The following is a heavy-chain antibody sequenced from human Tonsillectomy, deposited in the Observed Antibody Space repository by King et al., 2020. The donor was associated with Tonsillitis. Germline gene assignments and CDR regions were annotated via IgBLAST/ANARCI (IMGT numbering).Heavy chain of an antibody. CDR3: ARHAEETSGWYGMDV. J-gene: IGHJ6*02. D-gene: IGHD6-19*01. Sequence: DAQLVQSGAEVKKPGESLKISCKGSGYSFTSYWIGWVRQMPGKGLEWMGIIYPGDSDTRYSPSFQGQVTISADKSITTAYLQWSSLKASDTAMYYCARHAEETSGWYGMDVWGQGTTVTVSS. CDR1: GYSFTSYW. V-gene: IGHV5-51*01. CDR2: IYPGDSDT.